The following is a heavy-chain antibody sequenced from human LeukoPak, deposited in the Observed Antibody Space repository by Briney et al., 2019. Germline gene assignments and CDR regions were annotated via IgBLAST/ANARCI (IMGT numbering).Heavy chain of an antibody. J-gene: IGHJ4*02. CDR1: GYSFISYW. Sequence: GESLNISCKASGYSFISYWIGWVRRMPGKGLEWMGIIYPGDSDTRYSPSFQGQFTISADKSISTAYLQWSSLKASDTAMYYCARLDRGGDPPVIDYWGQGTLVTVSS. CDR3: ARLDRGGDPPVIDY. CDR2: IYPGDSDT. V-gene: IGHV5-51*01. D-gene: IGHD2-21*02.